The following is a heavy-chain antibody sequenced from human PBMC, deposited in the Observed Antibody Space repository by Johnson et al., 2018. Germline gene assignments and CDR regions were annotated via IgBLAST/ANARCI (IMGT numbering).Heavy chain of an antibody. J-gene: IGHJ3*01. CDR3: ARDEGGSPFDV. CDR1: GFTFSRSG. V-gene: IGHV3-33*01. Sequence: QVQLVESGGGVVQPGRSLRLSCAASGFTFSRSGMHWVRQAPGKGLEWVAVIWSDGSNEGYADSVKCLSTISRDNSKNNLYLQMNSLRVEDTAVYYCARDEGGSPFDVWGQGTMVTVSS. D-gene: IGHD3-16*01. CDR2: IWSDGSNE.